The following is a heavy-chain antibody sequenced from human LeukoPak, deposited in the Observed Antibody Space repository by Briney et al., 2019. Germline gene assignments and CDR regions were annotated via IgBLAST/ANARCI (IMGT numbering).Heavy chain of an antibody. CDR3: ARFNMVRGVDY. V-gene: IGHV4-39*07. CDR1: GGSISSSSYY. CDR2: IYYSGST. Sequence: PSETLSLTCTVSGGSISSSSYYWGWIRQPPGKGLEWIGSIYYSGSTYYNPSLKSRVTISVDTSKNQFSLKLSSVTAADTAVYYCARFNMVRGVDYWGQGTLVTVSS. J-gene: IGHJ4*02. D-gene: IGHD3-10*01.